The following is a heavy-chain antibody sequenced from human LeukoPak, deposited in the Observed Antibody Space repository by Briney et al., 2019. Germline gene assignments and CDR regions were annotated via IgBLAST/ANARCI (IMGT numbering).Heavy chain of an antibody. CDR2: IYHSGST. D-gene: IGHD2-2*01. J-gene: IGHJ6*03. V-gene: IGHV4-30-2*01. CDR3: AGRHCISPCCYEIRRRRSLFHRVV. Sequence: PSETLSLTCTVSGGSISSGGYYWSWIRQPPGKGLEWIGYIYHSGSTYYNPSLKSRVPISVDRSKNQFSLKLSSVTAADTAVYYCAGRHCISPCCYEIRRRRSLFHRVVWGEGTAVTVSS. CDR1: GGSISSGGYY.